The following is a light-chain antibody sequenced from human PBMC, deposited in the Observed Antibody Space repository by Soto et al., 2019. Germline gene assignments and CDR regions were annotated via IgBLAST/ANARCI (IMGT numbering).Light chain of an antibody. CDR1: QTIKSY. CDR2: GAS. J-gene: IGKJ2*01. Sequence: DIQMTQSPSSLSASVGDRVTITCRASQTIKSYLNWYQHKPGKAPQLLISGASSLQGGVPSRFSGNASGPEFTLTISSLQPEDIATYYCQQCYTTPYTFGQGTKLDLK. CDR3: QQCYTTPYT. V-gene: IGKV1-39*01.